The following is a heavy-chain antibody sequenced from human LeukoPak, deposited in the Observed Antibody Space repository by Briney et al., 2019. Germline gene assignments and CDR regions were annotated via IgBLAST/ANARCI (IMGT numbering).Heavy chain of an antibody. D-gene: IGHD2-15*01. CDR2: IDPSDSYT. J-gene: IGHJ4*02. V-gene: IGHV5-10-1*01. CDR1: GHNFTSDW. Sequence: GESLRISCKGSGHNFTSDWISCVRQMPGKGLEWMGRIDPSDSYTNYSPSFQGHVTISADKSISTAYLQWSSLKASDTAMYYCARHKQLGASSGGTCYWGGFDYWGQGTLVTVSS. CDR3: ARHKQLGASSGGTCYWGGFDY.